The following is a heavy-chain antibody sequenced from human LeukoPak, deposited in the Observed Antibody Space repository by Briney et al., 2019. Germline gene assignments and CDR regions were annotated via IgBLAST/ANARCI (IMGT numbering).Heavy chain of an antibody. D-gene: IGHD4-11*01. Sequence: GGSLRLSCAASGFTFSDYYMSWVRQAPGKGLEWVSYIRSSGSTIYYADSVKGRFTISRDNAKNSLYLQMNSLRAEDTAVYYGARSENYDYSNGYWGQGTMVTVSS. CDR2: IRSSGSTI. CDR3: ARSENYDYSNGY. CDR1: GFTFSDYY. J-gene: IGHJ4*02. V-gene: IGHV3-11*01.